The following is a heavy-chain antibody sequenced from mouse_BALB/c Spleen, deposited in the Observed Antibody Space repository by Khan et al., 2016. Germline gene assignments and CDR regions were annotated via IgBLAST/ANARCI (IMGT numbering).Heavy chain of an antibody. CDR3: ARNERDFYFDY. Sequence: QVQLKQSGPGLVQPSQSLSITCTVSGFSLTSYGVHWVRQSPGKGLEWLGVIWSGGSTDYTAAFISRLSISKDNSKSQVFCKMNRLQADDTAIYYCARNERDFYFDYWGQGTTLTVSS. J-gene: IGHJ2*01. CDR2: IWSGGST. V-gene: IGHV2-4-1*01. D-gene: IGHD3-3*01. CDR1: GFSLTSYG.